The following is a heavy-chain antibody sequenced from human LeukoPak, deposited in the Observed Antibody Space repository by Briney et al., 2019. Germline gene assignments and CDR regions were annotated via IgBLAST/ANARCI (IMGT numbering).Heavy chain of an antibody. CDR1: GYTFTSYE. CDR2: MSPNSGNT. V-gene: IGHV1-8*03. CDR3: ARGASRSFDY. Sequence: ASVKVSCKASGYTFTSYEIYWVRQATGQGLEWMGWMSPNSGNTGYAQKFQGRVTITRNTSIRTAYMELSSLRSEDTAVYYCARGASRSFDYWGQGTLVTVSS. J-gene: IGHJ4*02.